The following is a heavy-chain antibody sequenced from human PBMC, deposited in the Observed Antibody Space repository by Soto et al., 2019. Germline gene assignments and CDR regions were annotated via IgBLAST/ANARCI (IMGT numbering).Heavy chain of an antibody. CDR2: IYYSGST. D-gene: IGHD6-13*01. V-gene: IGHV4-59*08. J-gene: IGHJ3*02. CDR1: GGSISSYY. Sequence: QVQLQESGPGLVKPSETLSLTCTVSGGSISSYYWSWIRQPPGKGLEWIGYIYYSGSTNYNPSLKSRVTISVDTSKNQCPLKLSSVTAADTAVYYCARRYSSAFDIWGQGTMVTVSS. CDR3: ARRYSSAFDI.